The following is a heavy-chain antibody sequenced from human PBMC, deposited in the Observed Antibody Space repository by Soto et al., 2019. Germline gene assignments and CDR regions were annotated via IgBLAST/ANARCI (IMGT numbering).Heavy chain of an antibody. CDR3: ARRSADLYYDSLTGSAFDYYYYYMDV. CDR1: GGSISSYY. V-gene: IGHV4-59*01. Sequence: SETLSLTCTVSGGSISSYYWSWIRQPPGKGLEWIGYIYYSGSTNYNPSLKSRVTISVDTSKNQFSLKLSSVTAADTAVYYCARRSADLYYDSLTGSAFDYYYYYMDVWGKGTTVTVSS. J-gene: IGHJ6*03. CDR2: IYYSGST. D-gene: IGHD3-9*01.